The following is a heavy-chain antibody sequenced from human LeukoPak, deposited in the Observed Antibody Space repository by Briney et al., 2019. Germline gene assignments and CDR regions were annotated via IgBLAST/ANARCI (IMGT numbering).Heavy chain of an antibody. J-gene: IGHJ4*02. V-gene: IGHV4-34*01. CDR2: INHSGST. CDR3: ARGRIFMVRGVIKNYFDY. CDR1: GGSFSDYY. Sequence: SETLSLTCGVYGGSFSDYYWSWIRQPPGKGLEWVGEINHSGSTNYNPSLKRRVTISVDTSKNQFSLKLSSVTAADTAVYYCARGRIFMVRGVIKNYFDYWGQGTLVTVSS. D-gene: IGHD3-10*01.